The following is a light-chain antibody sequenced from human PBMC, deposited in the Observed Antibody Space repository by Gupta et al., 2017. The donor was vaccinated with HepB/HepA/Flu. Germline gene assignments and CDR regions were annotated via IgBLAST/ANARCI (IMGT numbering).Light chain of an antibody. CDR2: AAS. CDR1: QSISSY. J-gene: IGKJ3*01. CDR3: QQSYSTPLFT. Sequence: EIQILQSPSSLSAPVGDRVTLTSRASQSISSYLYWYQQKPGKAPKLLIYAASSLQSGVLSRFIGSGSGTDVTLIISSLQPEDVATYYCQQSYSTPLFTFGPGTKVDIK. V-gene: IGKV1-39*01.